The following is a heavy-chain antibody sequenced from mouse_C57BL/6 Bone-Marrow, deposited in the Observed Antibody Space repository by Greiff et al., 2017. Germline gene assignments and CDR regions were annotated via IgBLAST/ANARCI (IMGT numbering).Heavy chain of an antibody. CDR3: ARGLYLLWLRRGFDY. J-gene: IGHJ2*01. CDR1: GYTFTSYG. D-gene: IGHD2-2*01. Sequence: QVQLQQSGAELARPGASVKLSCKASGYTFTSYGISWVKQRTGQGLEWIGEIYPRSGNTYYNEKFKGKATLTADKSSSTAYMELRSLTSEDSAVYVCARGLYLLWLRRGFDYWGQGTTLTVSS. CDR2: IYPRSGNT. V-gene: IGHV1-81*01.